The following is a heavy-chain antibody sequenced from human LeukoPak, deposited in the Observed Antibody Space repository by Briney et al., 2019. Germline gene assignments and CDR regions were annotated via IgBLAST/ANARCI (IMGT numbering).Heavy chain of an antibody. CDR2: IYYSGST. CDR3: ARALSGTYGLFQH. CDR1: GGSISRYY. Sequence: PSETLSLTCTVSGGSISRYYWNWIRQPPGKGLEWLGYIYYSGSTYYNPSLRSRVTISVDTSKNQFSLNLNSVTAADTAVYYCARALSGTYGLFQHWGQGTLVTVSS. D-gene: IGHD1-26*01. V-gene: IGHV4-59*01. J-gene: IGHJ1*01.